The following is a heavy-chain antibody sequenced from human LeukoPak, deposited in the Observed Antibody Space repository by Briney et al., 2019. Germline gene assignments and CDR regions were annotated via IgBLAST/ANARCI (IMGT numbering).Heavy chain of an antibody. Sequence: SETLSLTCTVSGGSISSYYWSWIRQPPGKGLEWIGNIYNSGGTNYNPSLKSRVTTSVDTSKNQFSLKLTSVAAADTAVYYCARDLGDGYNSDYWGQGTLVTVSS. V-gene: IGHV4-59*01. J-gene: IGHJ4*02. CDR3: ARDLGDGYNSDY. CDR2: IYNSGGT. CDR1: GGSISSYY. D-gene: IGHD5-24*01.